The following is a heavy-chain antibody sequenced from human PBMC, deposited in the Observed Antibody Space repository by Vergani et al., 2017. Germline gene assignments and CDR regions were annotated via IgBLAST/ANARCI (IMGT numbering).Heavy chain of an antibody. V-gene: IGHV1-69*02. CDR1: GGTFSSYT. Sequence: QVQLVQSGAEVKKPGSSVKVSCKASGGTFSSYTISWVRQAPGQGLEWMGRIIPILGIANYAQKFQGRVTITADKSTSTAYMELSSLRSEDTAVYYCARASGSYYDSHDAVDIWGQGTMVTVSS. J-gene: IGHJ3*02. CDR3: ARASGSYYDSHDAVDI. D-gene: IGHD3-22*01. CDR2: IIPILGIA.